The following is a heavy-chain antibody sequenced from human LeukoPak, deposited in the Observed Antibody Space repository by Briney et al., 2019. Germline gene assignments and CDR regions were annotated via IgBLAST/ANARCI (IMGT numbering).Heavy chain of an antibody. CDR3: ARGPAVSSSWYVY. D-gene: IGHD6-13*01. V-gene: IGHV1-2*02. CDR2: INPNSGGT. Sequence: ASVKVSCKASGYTFTGYYMHWVRQAPGQGLEWVGWINPNSGGTNYAQKFQGRVTMTRDTSISTAYMELSRLRSDDTAVYYCARGPAVSSSWYVYWGQGTLVTVSS. CDR1: GYTFTGYY. J-gene: IGHJ4*02.